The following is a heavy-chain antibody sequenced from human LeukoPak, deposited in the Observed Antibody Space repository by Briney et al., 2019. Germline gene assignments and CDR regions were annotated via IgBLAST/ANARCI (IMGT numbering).Heavy chain of an antibody. J-gene: IGHJ4*02. CDR1: GFTFSSYG. V-gene: IGHV3-30*19. D-gene: IGHD1-26*01. Sequence: GGSLRLSCAASGFTFSSYGMHWVRQAPGKGLDWVAVTSYDGSKKYYADSVKGRLTISRDNSKNSLSLQMNSLRPEDTALYYCAKDGKNYFDYWGQGTLVTVSS. CDR3: AKDGKNYFDY. CDR2: TSYDGSKK.